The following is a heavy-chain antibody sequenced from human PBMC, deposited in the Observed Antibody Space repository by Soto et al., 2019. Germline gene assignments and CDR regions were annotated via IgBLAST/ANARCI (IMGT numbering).Heavy chain of an antibody. Sequence: EEQLVESGGGSVQPGRSLRLSCTGSGFTFGDYAVTWFRQAPGKGLEWVGFIRSKVYGGTTEYAASVAGSFSISRDDSKSIAYLQMDSLRIEDTALYFCTRDWRVTVTTTFLWGQGTLVTVSA. V-gene: IGHV3-49*03. CDR1: GFTFGDYA. J-gene: IGHJ4*02. CDR3: TRDWRVTVTTTFL. CDR2: IRSKVYGGTT. D-gene: IGHD4-17*01.